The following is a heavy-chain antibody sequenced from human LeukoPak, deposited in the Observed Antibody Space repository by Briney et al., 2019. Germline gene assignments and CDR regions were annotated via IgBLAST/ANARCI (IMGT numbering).Heavy chain of an antibody. CDR3: AGGSSSSPWGSWFDP. D-gene: IGHD6-13*01. CDR1: GHTFTSYG. V-gene: IGHV1-18*01. Sequence: ASVKVSCTASGHTFTSYGFNWVRQAPGQGLEWMGWISAYNGNTNSAQNLQGRVTMTTDTSTSTAYMELRSLRSDDTAVYYCAGGSSSSPWGSWFDPWGQGTLVTVSS. CDR2: ISAYNGNT. J-gene: IGHJ5*02.